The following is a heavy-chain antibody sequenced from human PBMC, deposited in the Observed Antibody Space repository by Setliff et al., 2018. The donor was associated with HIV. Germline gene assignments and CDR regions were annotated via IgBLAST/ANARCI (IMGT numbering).Heavy chain of an antibody. J-gene: IGHJ3*02. V-gene: IGHV1-69*10. Sequence: ASVKVSCKASGYTFTNYAMHWVRQAPGQRLEWMGGLIPIVDITKSTQKFRDRVTFTADESTKTAQMELSGLTFEDTAVYYCAKGPNFEDAFDIWGQGTVVTVSS. D-gene: IGHD2-8*01. CDR1: GYTFTNYA. CDR2: LIPIVDIT. CDR3: AKGPNFEDAFDI.